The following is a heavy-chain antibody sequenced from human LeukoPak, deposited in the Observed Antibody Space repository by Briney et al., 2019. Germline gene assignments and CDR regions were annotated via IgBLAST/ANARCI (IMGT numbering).Heavy chain of an antibody. D-gene: IGHD2-2*01. Sequence: PGGSLRLSCAASGFTFSSYGMHWVRQAPGKGREWVAFIRYDGSNKYYADSVKGRFTISRDNSKNTLYLQMNSLRAEDTAVYYCAKDGAGQYCSSTSCPPYFDYWGQGTLVTVSS. CDR3: AKDGAGQYCSSTSCPPYFDY. CDR1: GFTFSSYG. V-gene: IGHV3-30*02. CDR2: IRYDGSNK. J-gene: IGHJ4*02.